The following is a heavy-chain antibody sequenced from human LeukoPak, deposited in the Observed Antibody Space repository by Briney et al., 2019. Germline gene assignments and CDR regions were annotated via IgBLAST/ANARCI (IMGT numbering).Heavy chain of an antibody. CDR2: ISAYNGNT. D-gene: IGHD6-13*01. J-gene: IGHJ4*02. CDR3: ARVSPKAAAGPFDY. Sequence: ASVKVSCKASGGTFSSYAINWVRQAPGQGLEWMGWISAYNGNTNYAQKLQGRVTMTTDTSTSTAYMELRSLRSDDTAVYYCARVSPKAAAGPFDYWGQGTLVTVSS. V-gene: IGHV1-18*01. CDR1: GGTFSSYA.